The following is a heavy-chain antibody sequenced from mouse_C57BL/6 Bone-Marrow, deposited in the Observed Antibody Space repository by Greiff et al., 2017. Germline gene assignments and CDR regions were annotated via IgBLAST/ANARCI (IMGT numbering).Heavy chain of an antibody. J-gene: IGHJ2*01. CDR1: GYTFTSYW. V-gene: IGHV1-55*01. D-gene: IGHD4-1*01. Sequence: VQLQQPGAELVKPGASVKMSCKASGYTFTSYWITWVKQRPGQGLEWIGDIYPTSGRTNYNEKFKSKAILTVDTSSNPAYMQLSSLTSEDSAVFYCARSGPLGRSVDYWGQGTTLTVSS. CDR2: IYPTSGRT. CDR3: ARSGPLGRSVDY.